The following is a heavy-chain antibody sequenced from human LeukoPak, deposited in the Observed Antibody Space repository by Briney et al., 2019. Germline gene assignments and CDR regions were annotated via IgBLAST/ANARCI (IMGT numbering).Heavy chain of an antibody. CDR1: GFTFSSYA. Sequence: PGGSLRLSCAASGFTFSSYAMSWVRQAPGKGLEWVSAISGSGGSTYYADSVKGRFTTSRDNSKNTLYLQMNSLRAEDTAVYYCAKDRNPAYSSSWYSWYYFDYWGQGTLVTVSS. D-gene: IGHD6-13*01. CDR2: ISGSGGST. V-gene: IGHV3-23*01. CDR3: AKDRNPAYSSSWYSWYYFDY. J-gene: IGHJ4*02.